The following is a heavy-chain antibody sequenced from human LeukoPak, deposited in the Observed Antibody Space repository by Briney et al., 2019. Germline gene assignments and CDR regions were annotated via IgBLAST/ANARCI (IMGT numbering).Heavy chain of an antibody. V-gene: IGHV3-11*06. CDR2: ISSRTSDT. CDR3: TRVGSSGPVDY. D-gene: IGHD1-1*01. J-gene: IGHJ4*02. CDR1: GFTFSDYY. Sequence: KPGGSLRLSCAASGFTFSDYYMSWIRQAPGKGLEWVSYISSRTSDTNYIDSVKGRFTISRDNAKNSLYLQMNSLRAEDTAVYYCTRVGSSGPVDYWGQGTLVTVSS.